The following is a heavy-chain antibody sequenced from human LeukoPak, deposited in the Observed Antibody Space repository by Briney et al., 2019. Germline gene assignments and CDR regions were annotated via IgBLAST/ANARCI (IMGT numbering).Heavy chain of an antibody. CDR2: ISSSGSTI. Sequence: DPGGSLRLSCAASGCTFSDYYMSWIRQAPGKGLEWVSYISSSGSTIYYADSVKGRFTISRDNAKNSLYLQMNSLRAEDTAVYYCARSLAAITAPVDYWGQGTLVTVSS. CDR1: GCTFSDYY. J-gene: IGHJ4*02. D-gene: IGHD6-25*01. CDR3: ARSLAAITAPVDY. V-gene: IGHV3-11*04.